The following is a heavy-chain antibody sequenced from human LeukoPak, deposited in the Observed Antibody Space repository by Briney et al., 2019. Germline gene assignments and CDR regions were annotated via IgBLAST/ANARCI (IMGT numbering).Heavy chain of an antibody. CDR3: AIASEFPFDY. V-gene: IGHV4-39*01. J-gene: IGHJ4*02. Sequence: PSETLSLTCTVSGGSISSSSYYWGWIRQPPGKGLEWIGSIYYSGSTYYNPSLKSRVTIFVDTSKNQFSLKLSSVTAADTAVYYCAIASEFPFDYWGQGTLVTVSS. D-gene: IGHD2-21*01. CDR2: IYYSGST. CDR1: GGSISSSSYY.